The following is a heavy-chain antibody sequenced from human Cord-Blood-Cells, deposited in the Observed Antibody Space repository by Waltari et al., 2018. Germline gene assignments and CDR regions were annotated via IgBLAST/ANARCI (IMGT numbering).Heavy chain of an antibody. J-gene: IGHJ2*01. CDR3: ASFFGELFWYFDL. V-gene: IGHV4-39*07. Sequence: QLQLQESGPGLVKPSETLSLTCTVSGGSISSSSYYWGWIRQPPGKGLEWIGSIYYSGRTYYNPSLKSRVTISVDTSKNQFSLKLSSVTAADTAVYYCASFFGELFWYFDLWGRGTLVTVSS. D-gene: IGHD3-10*01. CDR2: IYYSGRT. CDR1: GGSISSSSYY.